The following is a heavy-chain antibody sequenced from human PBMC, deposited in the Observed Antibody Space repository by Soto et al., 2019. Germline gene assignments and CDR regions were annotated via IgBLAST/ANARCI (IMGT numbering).Heavy chain of an antibody. V-gene: IGHV3-48*01. J-gene: IGHJ4*02. Sequence: EVQLVESGGGLVQPGGSLRLSCAASGFTFSSYSMNWVRQAPGKGLEWVSYISSSSSSTIYYAESVKGRFTISRDNAKTSLFLQLTSRRAEAPVLYTWPSGVTMGYWAQGTPVTASS. D-gene: IGHD5-18*01. CDR2: ISSSSSSTI. CDR1: GFTFSSYS. CDR3: PSGVTMGY.